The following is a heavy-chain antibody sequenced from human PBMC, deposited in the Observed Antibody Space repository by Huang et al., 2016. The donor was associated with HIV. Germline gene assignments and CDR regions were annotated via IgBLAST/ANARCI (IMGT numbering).Heavy chain of an antibody. Sequence: QVQLQQWGAGLLKPSETLSLTCGVFGGSVSGYYWSWIRQPPGKGLEWIGEINHSRNTNYHPSLERRVTISVDTSKNHFSLKLRSVTAADTAVYYCARVWDYYGSGSYSPYFDYWGQGTLVTVSS. CDR3: ARVWDYYGSGSYSPYFDY. CDR1: GGSVSGYY. D-gene: IGHD3-10*01. V-gene: IGHV4-34*01. J-gene: IGHJ4*02. CDR2: INHSRNT.